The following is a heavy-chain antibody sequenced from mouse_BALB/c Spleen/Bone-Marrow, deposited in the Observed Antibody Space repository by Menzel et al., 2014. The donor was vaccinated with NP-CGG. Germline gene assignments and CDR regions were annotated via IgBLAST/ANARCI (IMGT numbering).Heavy chain of an antibody. CDR2: INPESNTI. Sequence: EVKLVESGGGLVQPGGSLKLSCAASGFDFSRYWMSWVRQAPGKGLQWIGEINPESNTINYTPSLKDKFIISSDNAKNTLYLQMSKVRSEDTALYCCARLGYYGWFAYWGQGTLVTVSA. CDR1: GFDFSRYW. V-gene: IGHV4-1*02. CDR3: ARLGYYGWFAY. J-gene: IGHJ3*01. D-gene: IGHD2-3*01.